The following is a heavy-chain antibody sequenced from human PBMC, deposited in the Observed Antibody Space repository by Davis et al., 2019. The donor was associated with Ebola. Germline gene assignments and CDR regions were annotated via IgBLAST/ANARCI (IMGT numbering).Heavy chain of an antibody. V-gene: IGHV1-69*13. CDR1: GGTFSSYA. CDR3: AAPAAHEADYFDY. J-gene: IGHJ4*02. CDR2: IIPIFGTA. D-gene: IGHD2-2*01. Sequence: SVKVSCKASGGTFSSYAISWVRQAPGQGLEWMGGIIPIFGTANYAQKFHGRVTITADESTSTAYMELSSLRSEDTAVYYCAAPAAHEADYFDYWGQGTLVTVSS.